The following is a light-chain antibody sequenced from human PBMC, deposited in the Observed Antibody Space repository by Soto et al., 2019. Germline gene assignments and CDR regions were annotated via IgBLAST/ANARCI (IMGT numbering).Light chain of an antibody. Sequence: SSELTQPPSVSVAPGQTARMTCGGNNIGSYSVHWYQQKPGQAPVLVVYDNSDRPSGIPERLSGSKSGHTATLTITRVEAGDEADYYCQVWDSSSDWVFGGGTKLTVL. V-gene: IGLV3-21*02. CDR2: DNS. J-gene: IGLJ3*02. CDR1: NIGSYS. CDR3: QVWDSSSDWV.